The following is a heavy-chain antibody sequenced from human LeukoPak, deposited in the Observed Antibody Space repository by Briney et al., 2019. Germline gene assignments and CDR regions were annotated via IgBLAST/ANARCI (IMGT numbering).Heavy chain of an antibody. D-gene: IGHD6-13*01. V-gene: IGHV3-30-3*01. Sequence: GGSLRLSCAASGFTFSSYAMHWVRQAPGKGLEWVAGISYDGSNKYYAHSVKGRFTISRDNSKNTLYLQMNSLRAEDTAVYYCARGQVYSSSWYPLDYYFDYWGQGTLVTVSS. CDR1: GFTFSSYA. CDR3: ARGQVYSSSWYPLDYYFDY. CDR2: ISYDGSNK. J-gene: IGHJ4*02.